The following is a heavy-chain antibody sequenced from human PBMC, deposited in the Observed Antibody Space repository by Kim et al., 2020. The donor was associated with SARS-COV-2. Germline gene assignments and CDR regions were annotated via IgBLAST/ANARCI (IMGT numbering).Heavy chain of an antibody. Sequence: VSVKSRITINPDPSKNQFSLQLNSVTPEDTAVYYCARAPGEQPHYYGMDVWGQGTTVTVSS. D-gene: IGHD6-13*01. CDR3: ARAPGEQPHYYGMDV. V-gene: IGHV6-1*01. J-gene: IGHJ6*02.